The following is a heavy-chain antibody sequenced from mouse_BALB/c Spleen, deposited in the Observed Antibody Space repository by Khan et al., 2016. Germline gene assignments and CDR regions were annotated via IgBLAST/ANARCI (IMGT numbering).Heavy chain of an antibody. Sequence: QVQLQQPGPELVKPGASVRISCKASGYTFTSYYIHWVKQRPGQGLEWIGWIYPGNVNTKYNEKFKGKATLTADKSSSTAYMQLSSLTSEDSAVYFCARGGSSLYYAMDYWGQGTSVTVSS. CDR3: ARGGSSLYYAMDY. J-gene: IGHJ4*01. D-gene: IGHD1-1*01. CDR2: IYPGNVNT. V-gene: IGHV1S56*01. CDR1: GYTFTSYY.